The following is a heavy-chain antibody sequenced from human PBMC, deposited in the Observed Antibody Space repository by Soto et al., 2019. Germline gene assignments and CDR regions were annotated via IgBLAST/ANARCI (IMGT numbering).Heavy chain of an antibody. CDR1: GDSVSSNSAA. CDR2: TYYRSKWYN. CDR3: AADKYSSSAHKQLS. V-gene: IGHV6-1*01. Sequence: SPTLSLTCAISGDSVSSNSAAWNWIRQSPSRGLEWLGRTYYRSKWYNDYAVSVKSRITINPDTSKNQFSLQLNSVTPEDTAVYYCAADKYSSSAHKQLSWGQGTLVTVSS. D-gene: IGHD6-6*01. J-gene: IGHJ5*02.